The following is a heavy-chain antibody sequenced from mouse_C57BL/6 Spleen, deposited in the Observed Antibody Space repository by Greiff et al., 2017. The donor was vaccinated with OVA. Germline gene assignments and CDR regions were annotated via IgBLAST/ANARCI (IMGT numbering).Heavy chain of an antibody. CDR1: GYAFSSSW. D-gene: IGHD4-1*01. CDR3: ARSNWDWFAY. Sequence: QVQLKQSGPELVKPGASVKISCKASGYAFSSSWMNWVKQRPGKGLEWIGRIYPGDGDTNYNGKFKGKATLTADKSSSTAYMQLSILTSEDSAVYFCARSNWDWFAYWGQGTLVTVSA. CDR2: IYPGDGDT. J-gene: IGHJ3*01. V-gene: IGHV1-82*01.